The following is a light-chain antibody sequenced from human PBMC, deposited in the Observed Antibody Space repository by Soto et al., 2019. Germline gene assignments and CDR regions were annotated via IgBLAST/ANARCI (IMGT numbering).Light chain of an antibody. V-gene: IGKV3-15*01. Sequence: IVMTQSPAPLSVSPGERATLSCRASQSVSSNLAWYQQKPGQAPRLLIYGASTRATGIPARFSGRGSGTEFTLTISGLQSEDFAVYYCQQYNNWPLYTFGQGTKLEIK. CDR2: GAS. J-gene: IGKJ2*01. CDR3: QQYNNWPLYT. CDR1: QSVSSN.